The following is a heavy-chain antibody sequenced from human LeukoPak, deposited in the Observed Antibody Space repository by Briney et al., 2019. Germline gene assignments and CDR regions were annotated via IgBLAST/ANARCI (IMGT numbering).Heavy chain of an antibody. Sequence: ASVKVSCKASSYTFTSYGIIWVRQAPGQGLEWMGWISAYNGNTNYAQKLQGRVTMTTDTSTSTAYMELRSLRSDDTAVYYCARGALLWFGECLTHFDYWGQGTLVTVSS. CDR3: ARGALLWFGECLTHFDY. D-gene: IGHD3-10*01. CDR1: SYTFTSYG. V-gene: IGHV1-18*01. CDR2: ISAYNGNT. J-gene: IGHJ4*02.